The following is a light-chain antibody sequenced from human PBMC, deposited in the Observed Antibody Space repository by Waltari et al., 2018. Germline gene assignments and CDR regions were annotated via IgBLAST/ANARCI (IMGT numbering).Light chain of an antibody. J-gene: IGLJ2*01. V-gene: IGLV2-14*03. CDR1: SSDIGDYTF. CDR3: ASYTISDSFVV. Sequence: QPALTQPASVPGSLGQPTTTPCTGTSSDIGDYTFVSWYQHHPGEAPKLVIYDVTKRPSGISNRFSGSKSGNTASLTISGLQAEDEANYVCASYTISDSFVVFGGGTKLTVL. CDR2: DVT.